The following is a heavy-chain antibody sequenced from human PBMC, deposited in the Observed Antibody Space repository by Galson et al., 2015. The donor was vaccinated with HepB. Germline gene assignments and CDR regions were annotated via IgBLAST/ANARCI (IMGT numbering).Heavy chain of an antibody. D-gene: IGHD3-9*01. CDR1: GFTFSNAW. J-gene: IGHJ6*02. Sequence: SLRLSCAASGFTFSNAWMSWVRQAPGKGLEWVGRIKSKTDGGTTDYAAPVKGRFTISRDDSKNTLYLQMNSLKTEDTAVYYCTTGGNNFDWLLYYGMDVWGQGTTVTVSS. CDR3: TTGGNNFDWLLYYGMDV. CDR2: IKSKTDGGTT. V-gene: IGHV3-15*01.